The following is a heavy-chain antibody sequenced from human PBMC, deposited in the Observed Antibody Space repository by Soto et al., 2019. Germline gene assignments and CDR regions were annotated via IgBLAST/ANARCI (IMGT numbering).Heavy chain of an antibody. CDR3: ARQRLLRLKPDFVI. D-gene: IGHD2-21*02. CDR2: MYYSGSS. Sequence: PSETLSLTCSVSGGSTSDKSYFWGWVRQSPGKGLEWIGSMYYSGSSYYNPSLKSRVAISVDTSRNQFSLKLRSVTAADTAVYFCARQRLLRLKPDFVIWGQGTLVTVS. V-gene: IGHV4-39*01. CDR1: GGSTSDKSYF. J-gene: IGHJ4*02.